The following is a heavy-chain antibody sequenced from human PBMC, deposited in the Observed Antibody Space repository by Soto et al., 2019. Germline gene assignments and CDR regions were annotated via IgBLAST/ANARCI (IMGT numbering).Heavy chain of an antibody. J-gene: IGHJ6*02. CDR1: GFTFSSYW. V-gene: IGHV3-7*03. Sequence: GGSLRLSCAASGFTFSSYWMGWVRQAPGKGLEWVANIKQDGSEKYYVDSVKGRFTISRDNAKNSLYLQMNSLRAEDTAVYYCARDRAGYYGSGSFYYYYGMDVWGQGTTVTVSS. CDR3: ARDRAGYYGSGSFYYYYGMDV. CDR2: IKQDGSEK. D-gene: IGHD3-10*01.